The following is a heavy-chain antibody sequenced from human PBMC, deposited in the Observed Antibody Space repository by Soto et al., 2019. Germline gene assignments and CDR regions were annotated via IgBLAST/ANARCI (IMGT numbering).Heavy chain of an antibody. CDR1: GGSFSDYY. CDR3: AREVSLSLDY. Sequence: ASESLSLTCAVYGGSFSDYYWSWIRQPPGKGLEWIGEINHRGRTNYNPSLKSRVTISVDRAKNQLSLKVNSVTATDTAVYYCAREVSLSLDYWGQGTPVTVSS. V-gene: IGHV4-34*01. CDR2: INHRGRT. J-gene: IGHJ4*02. D-gene: IGHD3-16*02.